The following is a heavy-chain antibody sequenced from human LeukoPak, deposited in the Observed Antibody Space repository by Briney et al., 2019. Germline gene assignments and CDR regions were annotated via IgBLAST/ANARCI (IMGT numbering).Heavy chain of an antibody. CDR3: ARDHSNSWYPYYYYGMDV. CDR1: GFTFSDYY. CDR2: ISSSSYT. J-gene: IGHJ6*02. D-gene: IGHD6-13*01. Sequence: GGSLRLSCAASGFTFSDYYMSWIRQAPGKGLEWVSYISSSSYTNYADSVKGRFTISRDNAKNSLYLQMNSLRAEDTAVYYCARDHSNSWYPYYYYGMDVWGQGTTVTVSS. V-gene: IGHV3-11*06.